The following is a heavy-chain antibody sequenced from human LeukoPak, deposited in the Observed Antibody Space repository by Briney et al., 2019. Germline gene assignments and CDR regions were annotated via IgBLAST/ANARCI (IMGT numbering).Heavy chain of an antibody. J-gene: IGHJ4*02. CDR2: ISSSSSYI. V-gene: IGHV3-21*01. CDR3: ARVGYNWNGPSGFDY. CDR1: GFTFATYP. Sequence: PGGSLRLSCEASGFTFATYPMSWVRQAPGKGLEWVSSISSSSSYIYYADSVKGRFTISRDNAKNSLYLQMNSLRAEDTAVYYCARVGYNWNGPSGFDYWGQGTLVTVSS. D-gene: IGHD1-1*01.